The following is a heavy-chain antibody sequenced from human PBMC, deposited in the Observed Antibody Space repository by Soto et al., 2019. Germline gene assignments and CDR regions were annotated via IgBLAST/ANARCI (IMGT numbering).Heavy chain of an antibody. CDR2: ISGSGGST. Sequence: VRLSCAASGFTFSSYAMSWVRQAPGKGLEWVSAISGSGGSTYYADSVKGRFTISRDNSKNTLYLQMNSLRAEDTAVYYCAKSRYYYDSSGYYYVASGFDYWGQGTLVTVSS. J-gene: IGHJ4*02. D-gene: IGHD3-22*01. CDR3: AKSRYYYDSSGYYYVASGFDY. V-gene: IGHV3-23*01. CDR1: GFTFSSYA.